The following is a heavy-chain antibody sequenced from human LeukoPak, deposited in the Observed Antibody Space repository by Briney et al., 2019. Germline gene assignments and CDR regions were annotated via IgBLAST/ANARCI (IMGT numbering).Heavy chain of an antibody. Sequence: PSETLSLTCTVSGGSISSYYWSWIRQPPGKGLEWIGYIYYSGSTNYNPSLKSRVTISVDTSKNQFFLKLTSVTAADTAVYYCARLDGAYGDYFDYWGQGTLVTVSS. J-gene: IGHJ4*02. CDR2: IYYSGST. CDR3: ARLDGAYGDYFDY. CDR1: GGSISSYY. D-gene: IGHD4/OR15-4a*01. V-gene: IGHV4-59*01.